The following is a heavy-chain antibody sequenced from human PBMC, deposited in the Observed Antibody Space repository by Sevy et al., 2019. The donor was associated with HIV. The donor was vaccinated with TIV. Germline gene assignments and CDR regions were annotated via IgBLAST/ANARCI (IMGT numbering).Heavy chain of an antibody. CDR2: IYYSGST. V-gene: IGHV4-59*08. CDR1: GGSISSYY. D-gene: IGHD4-4*01. Sequence: SETLSLTCTVSGGSISSYYWSWIRQPPGKGLEWIGYIYYSGSTNYNPSLKSRVTISVDTSKNQFSLKLSSVTAADTTVYYCARHNSNYYYYMDVWGKGTTVTVSS. CDR3: ARHNSNYYYYMDV. J-gene: IGHJ6*03.